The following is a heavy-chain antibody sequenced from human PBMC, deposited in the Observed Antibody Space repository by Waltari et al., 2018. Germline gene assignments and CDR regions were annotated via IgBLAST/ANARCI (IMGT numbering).Heavy chain of an antibody. J-gene: IGHJ4*02. CDR1: GGSFSGYY. D-gene: IGHD6-13*01. CDR3: ATLNGGSSLSAQGGFFDY. Sequence: QVQLQQWGAGLLKPSETLSLTCAVYGGSFSGYYWSWIRQPPGKGLEWIGEINHSGSTNYNPALKSRVTIAVDTSKNQFSLKLSSVTAADTAVYYGATLNGGSSLSAQGGFFDYWGQGTLVTVSS. CDR2: INHSGST. V-gene: IGHV4-34*01.